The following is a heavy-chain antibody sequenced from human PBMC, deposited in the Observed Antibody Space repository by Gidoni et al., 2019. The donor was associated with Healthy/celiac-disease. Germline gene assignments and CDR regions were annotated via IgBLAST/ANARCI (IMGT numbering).Heavy chain of an antibody. Sequence: GFTFSSYGMHWVRQAPGKGLEWVAVIWYDGSNKYYADSVKGRFTISRDNSKNTLYLQMNSLRAEDTAVYYCARDMVSTMIVVYHYSYYGMDVWGQGTTVTVSS. D-gene: IGHD3-22*01. V-gene: IGHV3-33*01. CDR3: ARDMVSTMIVVYHYSYYGMDV. J-gene: IGHJ6*02. CDR2: IWYDGSNK. CDR1: GFTFSSYG.